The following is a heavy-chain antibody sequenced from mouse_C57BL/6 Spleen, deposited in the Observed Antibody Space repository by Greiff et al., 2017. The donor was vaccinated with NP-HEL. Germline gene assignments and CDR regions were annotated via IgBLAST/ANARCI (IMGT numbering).Heavy chain of an antibody. D-gene: IGHD2-1*01. J-gene: IGHJ4*01. CDR2: IYPSDSET. Sequence: QVQLQQPGAELVRPGSSVKLSCKASGYTFTSYWMDWVKQRPGQGLEWIGNIYPSDSETHYNQKFKDKATLTVDKSSSTAYMQLSSLTSEDSAVYYCAREGNLYAMDYWGQGTSVTVAS. V-gene: IGHV1-61*01. CDR1: GYTFTSYW. CDR3: AREGNLYAMDY.